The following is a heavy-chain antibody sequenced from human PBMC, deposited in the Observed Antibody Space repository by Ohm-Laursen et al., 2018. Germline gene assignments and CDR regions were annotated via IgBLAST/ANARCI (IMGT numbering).Heavy chain of an antibody. CDR3: ARVVRGSSGYH. D-gene: IGHD6-19*01. V-gene: IGHV3-7*01. J-gene: IGHJ4*02. CDR2: IKQDGSEK. CDR1: GFTFPPYW. Sequence: GSLRLSCAASGFTFPPYWMSWVRQAPGKGLEWVANIKQDGSEKYYVDSVKGRFTISRDNAKNSLYLQMNSLRAEDTAVYYCARVVRGSSGYHWGQGTLVTVSS.